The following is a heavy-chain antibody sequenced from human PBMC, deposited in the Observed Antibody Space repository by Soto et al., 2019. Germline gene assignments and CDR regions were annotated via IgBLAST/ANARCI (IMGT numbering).Heavy chain of an antibody. CDR2: INPSGGST. J-gene: IGHJ5*02. CDR1: GYTFTSYY. Sequence: ASVKVSCKASGYTFTSYYMYWVRQAPGRGLEWMGIINPSGGSTSYAQKFQGRVTMTRDTSTSTVYMELSSLRSEDTAVYYCARDLSGTTDGNWFDPWGQGTLVTVSS. CDR3: ARDLSGTTDGNWFDP. D-gene: IGHD1-7*01. V-gene: IGHV1-46*01.